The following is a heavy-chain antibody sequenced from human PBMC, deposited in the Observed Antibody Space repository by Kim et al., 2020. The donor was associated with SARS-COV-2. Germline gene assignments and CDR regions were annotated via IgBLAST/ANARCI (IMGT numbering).Heavy chain of an antibody. J-gene: IGHJ4*02. D-gene: IGHD3-10*01. Sequence: SETLSLTCTVSGGSISSYYWSWIRQPAGKGLEWIGRIYTSGSTNYNPSLKSRVTMSVDTSKNQFSLKLSSVTAADTAVYYCARGLYYGSGSYYNLDYWGQGTLVTVSS. CDR3: ARGLYYGSGSYYNLDY. CDR2: IYTSGST. V-gene: IGHV4-4*07. CDR1: GGSISSYY.